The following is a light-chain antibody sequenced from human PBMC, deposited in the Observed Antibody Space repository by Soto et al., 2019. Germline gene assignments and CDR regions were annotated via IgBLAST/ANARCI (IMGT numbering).Light chain of an antibody. CDR1: SSDVGGYNY. CDR3: GSYAGSYTFL. CDR2: DVS. Sequence: QSALTQPRSVSGSPGQSVTISCTGTSSDVGGYNYVSWYQQHPGKAPKLMIYDVSKRPSGVPDRFSGSKSGNTASLTISGLQSEDESDYYFGSYAGSYTFLFGGGTKLTVL. V-gene: IGLV2-11*01. J-gene: IGLJ2*01.